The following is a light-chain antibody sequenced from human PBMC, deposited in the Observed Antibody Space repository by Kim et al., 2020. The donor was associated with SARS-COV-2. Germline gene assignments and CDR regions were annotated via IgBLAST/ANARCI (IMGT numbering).Light chain of an antibody. CDR2: GKN. CDR3: NSRDISGTQV. Sequence: VALGQTVRITCQGDSLRRYYASWYHQKPGQAPVLVIYGKNNRPSGIPDRFSGSSSGNTASLTITGAQAEDEADYYCNSRDISGTQVFGGGTQLTVL. CDR1: SLRRYY. J-gene: IGLJ2*01. V-gene: IGLV3-19*01.